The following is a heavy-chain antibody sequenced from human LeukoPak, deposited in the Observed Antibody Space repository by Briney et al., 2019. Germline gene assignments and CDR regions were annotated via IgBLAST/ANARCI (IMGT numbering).Heavy chain of an antibody. V-gene: IGHV3-23*01. J-gene: IGHJ4*02. Sequence: GGSLRLSCAASGFTFSSYAMNWVRQAPGKGLEWVSALSGSGGYTYYGDSVKGRFTISRDNSKSTLYLQMNNLRAEDTAVYYCAKDRSDFWSGYYAFDYWGQGTLVTVSS. CDR2: LSGSGGYT. D-gene: IGHD3-3*01. CDR3: AKDRSDFWSGYYAFDY. CDR1: GFTFSSYA.